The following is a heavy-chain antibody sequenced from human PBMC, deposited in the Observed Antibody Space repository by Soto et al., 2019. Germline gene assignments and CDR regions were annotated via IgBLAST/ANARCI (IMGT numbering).Heavy chain of an antibody. V-gene: IGHV3-7*01. J-gene: IGHJ4*02. CDR1: GFTLGSHW. D-gene: IGHD5-18*01. CDR3: AGIHSGY. CDR2: IKEDGSEN. Sequence: AGGSLRLSCAASGFTLGSHWMSWVRQAPGKGLEWVASIKEDGSENFYVESVKGRFTISRDNDKNSLYLQMISLRAEDTAVYYCAGIHSGYWGQGTLVTVSS.